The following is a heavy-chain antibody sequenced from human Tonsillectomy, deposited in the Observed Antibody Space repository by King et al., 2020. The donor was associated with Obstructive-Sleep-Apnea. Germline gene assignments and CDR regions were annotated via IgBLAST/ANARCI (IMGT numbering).Heavy chain of an antibody. V-gene: IGHV4-38-2*02. CDR2: IYHSGST. D-gene: IGHD5-18*01. Sequence: QLQESGPGLVKPSETLSLTCTVSGYSISSGYYWGWIRQPPGKGLEWIGSIYHSGSTYYNPSLKSRVTISVDTSKNQFSLKLSSVTAADTAVYYCARDAVGGYGYVWYFDLWGRGTLVTVSS. J-gene: IGHJ2*01. CDR3: ARDAVGGYGYVWYFDL. CDR1: GYSISSGYY.